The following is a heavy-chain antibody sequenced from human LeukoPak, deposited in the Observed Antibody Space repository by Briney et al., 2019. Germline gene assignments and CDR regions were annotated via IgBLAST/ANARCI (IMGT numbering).Heavy chain of an antibody. Sequence: GRSLRLSCAASGFIFSTFGIHWVRQTPGKGLEWVAVVWHDGSKQYYADSVKGRFIVSKDNSKNTVYLQMDSLRVDDTAVYYCARVVGVVPVAMLDSWGPGTLVTVSS. V-gene: IGHV3-33*01. CDR1: GFIFSTFG. D-gene: IGHD2-2*01. CDR3: ARVVGVVPVAMLDS. CDR2: VWHDGSKQ. J-gene: IGHJ4*02.